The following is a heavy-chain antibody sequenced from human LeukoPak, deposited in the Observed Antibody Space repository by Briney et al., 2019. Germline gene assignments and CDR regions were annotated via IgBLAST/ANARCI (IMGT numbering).Heavy chain of an antibody. Sequence: GGSLRLSCAASGFAFSTYAMSWVRQAPGKGLEWVSAISSSGGSTYYADSVKGRFTTSRDNSKNTLYLQLNSLRVEDTAVCYCANGWNYSAWGQGTLVTVSS. J-gene: IGHJ5*02. CDR1: GFAFSTYA. CDR2: ISSSGGST. V-gene: IGHV3-23*01. D-gene: IGHD1-7*01. CDR3: ANGWNYSA.